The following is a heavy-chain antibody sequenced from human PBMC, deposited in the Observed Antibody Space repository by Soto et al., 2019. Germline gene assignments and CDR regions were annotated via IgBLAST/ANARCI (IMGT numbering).Heavy chain of an antibody. Sequence: GGSLRLSCAASGFDFSAYAMSWVRQAPGKGLEWVSGISGRGDSTDYADSVRGRFTISRDNYRNMLDLQMHSLRVEDTAVYYCAKDLVWFGELLDYWGQGTLVTVSS. J-gene: IGHJ4*02. D-gene: IGHD3-10*01. V-gene: IGHV3-23*01. CDR3: AKDLVWFGELLDY. CDR1: GFDFSAYA. CDR2: ISGRGDST.